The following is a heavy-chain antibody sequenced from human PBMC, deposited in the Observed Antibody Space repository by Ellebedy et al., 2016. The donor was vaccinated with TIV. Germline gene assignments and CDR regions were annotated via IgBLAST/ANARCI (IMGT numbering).Heavy chain of an antibody. J-gene: IGHJ3*01. CDR1: GFTFSGFE. CDR2: ISTSGTTT. D-gene: IGHD3-10*01. CDR3: VRRIGSSGIAYDF. V-gene: IGHV3-48*03. Sequence: GESLKIPCAASGFTFSGFEMNWVRQAPGKGLKWVSYISTSGTTTYYADSVKGRFTVSRDNAKNSLYLQMNSLGAEDTALYYCVRRIGSSGIAYDFWGQGTMVTVSS.